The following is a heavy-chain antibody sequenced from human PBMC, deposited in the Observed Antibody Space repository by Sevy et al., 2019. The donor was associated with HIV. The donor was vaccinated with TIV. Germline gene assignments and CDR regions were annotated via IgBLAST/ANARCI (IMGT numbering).Heavy chain of an antibody. V-gene: IGHV5-51*01. Sequence: GESLKISCKGSGYSFTSYWIGWVRQMPGKGLEWMGIIYPDDSDTRYSPSFQGQVTISAAKSISTAYLQWSSLKASDTAMYYCVRHYDYSNDYWGQGTLVTVSS. CDR3: VRHYDYSNDY. CDR2: IYPDDSDT. CDR1: GYSFTSYW. J-gene: IGHJ4*02. D-gene: IGHD4-4*01.